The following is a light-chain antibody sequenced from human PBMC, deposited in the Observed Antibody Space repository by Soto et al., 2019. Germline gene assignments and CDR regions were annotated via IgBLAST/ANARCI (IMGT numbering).Light chain of an antibody. V-gene: IGKV1-5*01. Sequence: DIQMTQSPSTLSASVGDRVTITCRASRSIGSWLAWYQQKPGKAPNLLIYDASSLKSGAPSRFSGSGSGTEFTLTISGLQPDDFASYYCQQNNSYSFGQGTKLEIK. J-gene: IGKJ2*01. CDR2: DAS. CDR1: RSIGSW. CDR3: QQNNSYS.